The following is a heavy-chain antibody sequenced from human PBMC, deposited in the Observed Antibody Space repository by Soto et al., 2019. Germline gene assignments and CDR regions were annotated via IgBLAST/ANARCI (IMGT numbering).Heavy chain of an antibody. D-gene: IGHD3-22*01. CDR1: GFTFGSYW. J-gene: IGHJ4*02. CDR2: INSDGSST. Sequence: PGGSLRLSCAASGFTFGSYWMHWVRQAPGKGLVWVSRINSDGSSTSYADSVKGRFTISRDNAKNTLYLQMNSLRAEDTAVYYCARDQKHYYDSSVQVLTTNFDYWGQGTLVTVSS. CDR3: ARDQKHYYDSSVQVLTTNFDY. V-gene: IGHV3-74*01.